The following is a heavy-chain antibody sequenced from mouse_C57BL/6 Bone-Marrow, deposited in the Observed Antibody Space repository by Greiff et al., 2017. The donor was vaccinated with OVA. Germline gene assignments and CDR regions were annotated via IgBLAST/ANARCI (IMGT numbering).Heavy chain of an antibody. D-gene: IGHD1-1*01. J-gene: IGHJ3*01. CDR1: GYSFTGYY. V-gene: IGHV1-31*01. Sequence: VHVKQSGPELVKPGASVKLSCKASGYSFTGYYMHWVKQSHGNILDWIGYIYPYNGVSSYNQKFKGKSTFTVDKSSSTAYMELRSLTSEDSAVYYCAITYYGSSPGFAYWGQGTLVTVSA. CDR3: AITYYGSSPGFAY. CDR2: IYPYNGVS.